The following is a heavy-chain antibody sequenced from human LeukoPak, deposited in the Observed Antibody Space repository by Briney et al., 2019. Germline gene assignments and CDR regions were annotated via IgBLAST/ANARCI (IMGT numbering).Heavy chain of an antibody. V-gene: IGHV1-69*06. Sequence: ASVKVSCKASGGSFSSYAISWVRQAPGQGLEWMGGIIHIFGTANYAQKFQGRVTITADKSTSTAYMELSSLRSEDTAVYYCARGRGIAAAPFDYWGQGTLVTVSS. CDR2: IIHIFGTA. J-gene: IGHJ4*02. D-gene: IGHD6-13*01. CDR1: GGSFSSYA. CDR3: ARGRGIAAAPFDY.